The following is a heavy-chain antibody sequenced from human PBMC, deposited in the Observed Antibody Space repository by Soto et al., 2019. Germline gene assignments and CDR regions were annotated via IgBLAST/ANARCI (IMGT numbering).Heavy chain of an antibody. CDR3: AKDHGSSGYSSGWYRYYYYYYGMDV. D-gene: IGHD6-19*01. CDR2: ISNDGSNK. CDR1: GFTFSSYG. J-gene: IGHJ6*02. Sequence: QVQLVESGGGVVQPGRSLRLSCAASGFTFSSYGMHWVRQAPGKGLEWVAVISNDGSNKYYADSVKGRFTISRDNSKNTLYLQMNSLRAEDTAVYYCAKDHGSSGYSSGWYRYYYYYYGMDVWGQGTTVTVSS. V-gene: IGHV3-30*18.